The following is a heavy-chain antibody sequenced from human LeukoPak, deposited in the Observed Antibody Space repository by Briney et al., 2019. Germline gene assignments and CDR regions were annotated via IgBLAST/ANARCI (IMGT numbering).Heavy chain of an antibody. J-gene: IGHJ4*02. CDR2: IYSGGST. CDR1: GFTVSSNY. D-gene: IGHD1/OR15-1a*01. CDR3: AKTFYAEQFDY. Sequence: GGSLRLSRAASGFTVSSNYMSWVRQASGKGLEWVSVIYSGGSTYYADSVKGRFTISRDNSKNTLYLQMNSLRAEDTAVYYCAKTFYAEQFDYWGQGTLVTVSS. V-gene: IGHV3-66*02.